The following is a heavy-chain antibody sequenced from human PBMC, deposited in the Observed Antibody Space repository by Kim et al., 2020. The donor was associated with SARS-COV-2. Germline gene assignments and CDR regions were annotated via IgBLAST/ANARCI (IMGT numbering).Heavy chain of an antibody. CDR3: ARYYYDSSGYYYYYYYGRDV. CDR1: GFTFSDYY. J-gene: IGHJ6*02. Sequence: GGSLRLSCAASGFTFSDYYMSWIRQAPGKGLEWVSYISSSGSTIYYADSVKGRFTISRDNAKNSLYLQMNSLRAEDTAVYYCARYYYDSSGYYYYYYYGRDVWGQGTTVTVSS. CDR2: ISSSGSTI. V-gene: IGHV3-11*04. D-gene: IGHD3-22*01.